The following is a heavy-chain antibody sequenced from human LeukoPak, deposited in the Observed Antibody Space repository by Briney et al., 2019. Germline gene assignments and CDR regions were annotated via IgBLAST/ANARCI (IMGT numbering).Heavy chain of an antibody. CDR2: IIPILGIA. CDR3: ARGYSSGWTYFDY. CDR1: GGTFSSYA. J-gene: IGHJ4*02. Sequence: SVKVSCKASGGTFSSYAISWVRQAPGQGLEWMGRIIPILGIANYAQKFQGRVTITADKSTSTAYMELSSLRSEDTAVYYCARGYSSGWTYFDYWGQGTLVTVSS. V-gene: IGHV1-69*04. D-gene: IGHD6-19*01.